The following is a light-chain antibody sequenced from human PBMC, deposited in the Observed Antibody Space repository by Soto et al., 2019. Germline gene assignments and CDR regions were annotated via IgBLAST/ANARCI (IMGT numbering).Light chain of an antibody. J-gene: IGKJ3*01. V-gene: IGKV3-20*01. CDR3: HKYGSSRFT. Sequence: EIVLTQSPGTLSLSPGERATLSCRASQSISSSYLAWYQQKPGQAHRLLVYGASSRATGIPARFSGSGSGTDFTLTISRLEPEDFAVYYCHKYGSSRFTFGPGTKVDIK. CDR2: GAS. CDR1: QSISSSY.